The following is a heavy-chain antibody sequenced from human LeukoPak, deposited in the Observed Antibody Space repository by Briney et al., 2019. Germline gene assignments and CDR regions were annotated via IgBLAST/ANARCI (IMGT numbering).Heavy chain of an antibody. J-gene: IGHJ4*02. CDR2: IWYDGYNE. Sequence: PGGSLRLSCAASGFTFNNYGMHWVRQAPGKGLVWVALIWYDGYNEFYADSVKGRFTISRDNSKNTLYLQMDSLRAEDTAVYYCARPSYYGSESQLYYFGYWGQGTLVTVSS. CDR3: ARPSYYGSESQLYYFGY. CDR1: GFTFNNYG. V-gene: IGHV3-33*01. D-gene: IGHD3-10*01.